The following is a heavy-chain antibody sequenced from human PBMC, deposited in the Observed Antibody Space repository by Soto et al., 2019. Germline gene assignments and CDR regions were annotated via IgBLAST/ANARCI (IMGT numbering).Heavy chain of an antibody. J-gene: IGHJ4*02. CDR3: ARGSVRDYDFWSGFGSQYYFDY. D-gene: IGHD3-3*01. CDR1: GYTFTSSA. Sequence: ASVKVSCKASGYTFTSSAMHLVRQAPGQRLEWMGWINAGNGNTKYSQKFQGRVTITRDTSASTAYMELSSLRSEDTAVYYCARGSVRDYDFWSGFGSQYYFDYWGQGTLVTVSS. V-gene: IGHV1-3*01. CDR2: INAGNGNT.